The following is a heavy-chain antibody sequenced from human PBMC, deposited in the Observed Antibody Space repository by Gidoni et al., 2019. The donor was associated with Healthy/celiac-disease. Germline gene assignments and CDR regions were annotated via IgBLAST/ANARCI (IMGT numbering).Heavy chain of an antibody. Sequence: EVQLLESGGGLVQPGGSLRLSCAASGFTFSSYAMSLVRQAPGKGLEWVSAISGSGGSTYYADSVKGRFTISRDNSKNTLYLQMNSLRAEDTAVYYCAKGTLFGVVNNWFDPWGQGTLVTVSS. CDR2: ISGSGGST. CDR1: GFTFSSYA. CDR3: AKGTLFGVVNNWFDP. D-gene: IGHD3-3*01. V-gene: IGHV3-23*01. J-gene: IGHJ5*02.